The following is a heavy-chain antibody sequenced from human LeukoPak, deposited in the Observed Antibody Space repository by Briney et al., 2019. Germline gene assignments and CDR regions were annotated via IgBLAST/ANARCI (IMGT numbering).Heavy chain of an antibody. CDR2: ISSSGSTI. CDR3: ARHTRRGYCSGGSCYAWFDY. Sequence: GGSLRLSCAASGFTFSSYEMNWVRQAPGKGLEWVSYISSSGSTIYYADSVKGRLTISRDNAKTSLYLQMNSQRAEDTAVYYCARHTRRGYCSGGSCYAWFDYWGQGTLVTVSS. V-gene: IGHV3-48*03. J-gene: IGHJ4*02. CDR1: GFTFSSYE. D-gene: IGHD2-15*01.